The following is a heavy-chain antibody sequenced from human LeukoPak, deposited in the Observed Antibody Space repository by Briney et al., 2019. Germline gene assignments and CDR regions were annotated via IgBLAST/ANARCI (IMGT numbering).Heavy chain of an antibody. CDR2: IYSGGST. CDR1: GFTVSCNH. CDR3: ARGRDGAAAATGYFDY. Sequence: PGGSVRRSCAASGFTVSCNHMRWVRQAPGKGLEGVSVIYSGGSTYYADSVKGRFTISRDNSKNTLYLQMNSLRAEDTAVYYCARGRDGAAAATGYFDYWGQGTLVTVSS. D-gene: IGHD6-13*01. J-gene: IGHJ4*02. V-gene: IGHV3-53*01.